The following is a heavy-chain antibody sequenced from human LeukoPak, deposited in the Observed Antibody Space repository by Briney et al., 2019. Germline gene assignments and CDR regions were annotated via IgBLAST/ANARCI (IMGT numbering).Heavy chain of an antibody. CDR1: GFTYSSFA. D-gene: IGHD3-10*01. CDR3: ARYGVGSGRYDGLDI. J-gene: IGHJ3*02. CDR2: INSDGSTT. Sequence: GSPSPSRAASGFTYSSFATHGVCQAPGKGLVWVSRINSDGSTTSYADFVKGRFTISRDNAKNTLYLQMSSLRAEDTAVYYCARYGVGSGRYDGLDIWG. V-gene: IGHV3-74*01.